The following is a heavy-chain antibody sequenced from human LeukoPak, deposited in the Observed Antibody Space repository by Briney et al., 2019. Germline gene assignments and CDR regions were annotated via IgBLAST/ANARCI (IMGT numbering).Heavy chain of an antibody. D-gene: IGHD1-26*01. CDR1: GGSISSYY. CDR2: IYTTGST. V-gene: IGHV4-4*07. CDR3: ARDPIVGGIGNWFDP. Sequence: PSETLSLTCTVSGGSISSYYWSWIRQPAGKGLEWIGRIYTTGSTNYNPSLKSRVTMSVDTSKNQFSLKLSSVTAADTAVYYCARDPIVGGIGNWFDPWGQGTLVTASS. J-gene: IGHJ5*02.